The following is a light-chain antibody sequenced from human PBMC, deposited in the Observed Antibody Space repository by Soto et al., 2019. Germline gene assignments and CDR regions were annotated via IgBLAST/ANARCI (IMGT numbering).Light chain of an antibody. CDR1: PSDVGGYNF. J-gene: IGLJ1*01. CDR3: SSYSSSDTRV. V-gene: IGLV2-14*03. Sequence: QPVLTQPASVSGSPGQSVTISCTGTPSDVGGYNFVSWYQQSPGKATKLLLYDVTDRPSGVSTRFSGAKSGHTATLTISGLQTEDEAGYYCSSYSSSDTRVFGTGTKLTVL. CDR2: DVT.